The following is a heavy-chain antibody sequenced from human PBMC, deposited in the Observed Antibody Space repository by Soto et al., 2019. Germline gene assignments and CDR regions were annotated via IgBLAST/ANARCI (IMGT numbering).Heavy chain of an antibody. CDR1: GFTFSNYK. V-gene: IGHV3-21*01. CDR3: ARDPNYDFWSGYRNKEGTYGMDV. CDR2: ISSGDSYI. J-gene: IGHJ6*02. D-gene: IGHD3-3*01. Sequence: GSLRLSCAASGFTFSNYKMNWVRQAPGKGLEWISAISSGDSYIYYADSVKGRFTISRDDAKNSLYLQMSSLRVEDTAVYYCARDPNYDFWSGYRNKEGTYGMDVWGQGTTVTVSS.